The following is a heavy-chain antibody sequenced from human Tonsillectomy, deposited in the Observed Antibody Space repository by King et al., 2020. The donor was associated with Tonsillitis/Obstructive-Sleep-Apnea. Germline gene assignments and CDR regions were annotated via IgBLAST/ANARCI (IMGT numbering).Heavy chain of an antibody. J-gene: IGHJ5*02. V-gene: IGHV4-59*01. D-gene: IGHD4-17*01. CDR2: ISNSGRT. Sequence: PLQESGPGLVKPSETLSLNCTVSGGSINTFFWTWIRQPPGKGLEFIGYISNSGRTNYNPSLKSRVSMSVDTSQLQSSLKMRSVTAADTAVYYWAGLYGDGGDNWFDPWGQGILVTVSS. CDR1: GGSINTFF. CDR3: AGLYGDGGDNWFDP.